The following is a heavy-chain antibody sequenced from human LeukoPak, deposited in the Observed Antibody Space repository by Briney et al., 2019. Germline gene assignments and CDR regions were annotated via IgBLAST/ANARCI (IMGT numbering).Heavy chain of an antibody. Sequence: SGGSLRLSCAASGFTFSSYAMSWVRQAPGKGLEWVSAISGSGGSTYYADSVKGRFTISRDNSKNTLYLQMNSLRAEDTAVYYCAKVKSPAAGVLEGFDPWGQGTLVTVSS. V-gene: IGHV3-23*01. CDR1: GFTFSSYA. CDR3: AKVKSPAAGVLEGFDP. CDR2: ISGSGGST. D-gene: IGHD2/OR15-2a*01. J-gene: IGHJ5*02.